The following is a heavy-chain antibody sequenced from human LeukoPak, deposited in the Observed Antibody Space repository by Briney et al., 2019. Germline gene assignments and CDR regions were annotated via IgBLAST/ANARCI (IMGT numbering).Heavy chain of an antibody. CDR3: AGAGIQLLSNDAFDI. CDR1: GFTFSDYY. CDR2: ISSSGSTI. J-gene: IGHJ3*02. Sequence: GGSLRLSCTASGFTFSDYYMSWIRQAPGKGLEWVSYISSSGSTIFYADSVKGRFTISRDNAKNSLYLEMNSLRAEDTAIYYCAGAGIQLLSNDAFDICGQRTMGTASS. V-gene: IGHV3-11*01. D-gene: IGHD5-18*01.